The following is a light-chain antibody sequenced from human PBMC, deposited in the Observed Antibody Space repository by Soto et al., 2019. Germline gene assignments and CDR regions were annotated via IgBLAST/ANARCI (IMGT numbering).Light chain of an antibody. V-gene: IGKV3-20*01. CDR3: QHYGTSQYT. CDR1: QIISRTY. CDR2: GAS. Sequence: DIVLTQSPGTLSLSPGERATLSCRASQIISRTYLGWYQQKPVQAPRLLIYGASSRATGIPDRFSGSGSGTDFTLTISRLEPEDFAVYYCQHYGTSQYTFGQGTKLEIK. J-gene: IGKJ2*01.